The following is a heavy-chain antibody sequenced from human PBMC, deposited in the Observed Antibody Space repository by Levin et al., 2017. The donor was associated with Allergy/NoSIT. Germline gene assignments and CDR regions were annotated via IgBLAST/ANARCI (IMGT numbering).Heavy chain of an antibody. CDR3: ARGAGWWNY. CDR1: GDSISDTY. CDR2: IHSTRGT. Sequence: PSETLSLTCAVSGDSISDTYWSWLRQSPGHALEWIGYIHSTRGTNYSPSLKSRVTISIDASKNEFSLRLRSLTAADTAVYFCARGAGWWNYWGQGTLVTVSS. D-gene: IGHD6-19*01. J-gene: IGHJ4*02. V-gene: IGHV4-59*08.